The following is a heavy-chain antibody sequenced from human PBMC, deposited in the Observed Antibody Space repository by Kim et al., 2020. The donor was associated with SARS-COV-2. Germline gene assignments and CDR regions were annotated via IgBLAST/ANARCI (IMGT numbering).Heavy chain of an antibody. CDR3: ARGRATVVSY. CDR1: GYTFTGYY. CDR2: INPNSGGT. Sequence: ASVKVSCKASGYTFTGYYMHCVRQAPGQGLEWMGWINPNSGGTNYAQKFQGRVTMTRDTSISTAYMELSTLRSDDTAVYYCARGRATVVSYWGQGTLVTVSS. D-gene: IGHD4-17*01. J-gene: IGHJ4*02. V-gene: IGHV1-2*02.